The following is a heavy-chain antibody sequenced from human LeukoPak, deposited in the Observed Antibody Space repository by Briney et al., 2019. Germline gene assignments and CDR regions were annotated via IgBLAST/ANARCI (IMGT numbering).Heavy chain of an antibody. CDR3: AHSWRSQGCSGGSCYEFHY. V-gene: IGHV2-5*02. J-gene: IGHJ4*02. CDR1: GFSLSTRGVG. D-gene: IGHD2-15*01. Sequence: SGPTLVNPTQTLTLTCTFSGFSLSTRGVGVGWIRQPPGKALEWLAIIYWDDDERHSPSLKSRLTITKDTSKNQVVLTMTNMDPVDTATYYCAHSWRSQGCSGGSCYEFHYWGQGTLVTVSS. CDR2: IYWDDDE.